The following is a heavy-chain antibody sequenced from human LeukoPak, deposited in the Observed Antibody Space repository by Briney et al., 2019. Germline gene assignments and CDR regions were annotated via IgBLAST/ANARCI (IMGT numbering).Heavy chain of an antibody. CDR2: LGSAGDK. Sequence: GGSLRLSCAASGLTLSDYDIHWVRQPIGKGLDWVSGLGSAGDKYHAGSGRGRFTISREDAENSVYLQMNGLRPEDTAIYYCARAKRETSTRPWTSGMDVWGQGTRVTVSS. CDR3: ARAKRETSTRPWTSGMDV. J-gene: IGHJ6*02. V-gene: IGHV3-13*01. CDR1: GLTLSDYD. D-gene: IGHD3/OR15-3a*01.